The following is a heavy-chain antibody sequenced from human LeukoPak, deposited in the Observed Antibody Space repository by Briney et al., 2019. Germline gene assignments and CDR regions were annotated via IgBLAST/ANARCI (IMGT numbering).Heavy chain of an antibody. CDR1: GYTFTGYY. J-gene: IGHJ4*02. CDR2: INPNSGGT. V-gene: IGHV1-2*02. D-gene: IGHD6-13*01. Sequence: ASVKVSCKASGYTFTGYYMHWVRQAPGQGLEWMGWINPNSGGTNYAQKFQGRVTMTRDTSISTAYMELSRLRSEDTAVYYCATGAGSSWYDVYFDYWGQGTLVTVSS. CDR3: ATGAGSSWYDVYFDY.